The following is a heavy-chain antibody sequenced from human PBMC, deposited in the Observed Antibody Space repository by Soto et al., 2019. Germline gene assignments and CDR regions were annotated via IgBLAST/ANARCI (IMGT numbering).Heavy chain of an antibody. D-gene: IGHD3-10*01. CDR2: INHSGST. CDR3: AREARYYYGSGSYQTSYYYYGMDV. V-gene: IGHV4-34*01. CDR1: GGSFSGYY. J-gene: IGHJ6*02. Sequence: PSETLSLTCAVYGGSFSGYYWSWIRQPPGKGLEWIGEINHSGSTNYNPSLKSRVTISVDTSKNQFSLKLSSVTAADTSVYYCAREARYYYGSGSYQTSYYYYGMDVWGQGTTVTV.